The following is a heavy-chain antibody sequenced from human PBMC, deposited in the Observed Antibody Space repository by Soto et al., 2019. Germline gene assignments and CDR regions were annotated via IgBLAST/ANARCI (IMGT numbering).Heavy chain of an antibody. D-gene: IGHD2-2*01. Sequence: GASVKVSCKASGYTFSNYYMHWVRQAPGQGLEWMGGINPNGDTTYYAQKFLGRLTVTRDTSTSTAYMELSSLRSDDTAGYYCAREGATAAKMFDYWGQGTLVTVSS. CDR1: GYTFSNYY. CDR2: INPNGDTT. J-gene: IGHJ4*02. CDR3: AREGATAAKMFDY. V-gene: IGHV1-46*01.